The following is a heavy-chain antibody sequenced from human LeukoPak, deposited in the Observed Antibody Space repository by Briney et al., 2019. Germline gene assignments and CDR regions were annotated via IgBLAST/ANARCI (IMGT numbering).Heavy chain of an antibody. CDR3: ATGGYRGSTSCYPNWFDP. V-gene: IGHV4-59*01. D-gene: IGHD2-2*01. Sequence: PSETLSLTCTVSGGSITSYHWSWIRQPPGKGLEWIGYISYSGSTNYNPSLKSRVTISLDTSKNQFSLKLSSVTAADTAVYYCATGGYRGSTSCYPNWFDPWGQGTLVTVSS. CDR1: GGSITSYH. J-gene: IGHJ5*02. CDR2: ISYSGST.